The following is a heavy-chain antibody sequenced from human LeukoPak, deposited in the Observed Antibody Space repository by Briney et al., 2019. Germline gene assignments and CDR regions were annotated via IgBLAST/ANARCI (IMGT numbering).Heavy chain of an antibody. Sequence: GGSLRLSCAASGFTFSSYAMSWVRRAPGKGLEWVSAISGSGGSTYYADSVKGRFTISRDNSKNTLYLQMNSLRAEDTAVYYCAKALGITVTTPDAFDIWGQGTMVTVSS. CDR2: ISGSGGST. J-gene: IGHJ3*02. D-gene: IGHD4-17*01. V-gene: IGHV3-23*01. CDR3: AKALGITVTTPDAFDI. CDR1: GFTFSSYA.